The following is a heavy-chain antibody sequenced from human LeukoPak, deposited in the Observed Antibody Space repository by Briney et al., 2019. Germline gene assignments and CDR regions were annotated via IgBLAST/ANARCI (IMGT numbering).Heavy chain of an antibody. J-gene: IGHJ3*02. CDR3: ARDARELLHAFDI. V-gene: IGHV3-66*02. D-gene: IGHD1-26*01. CDR2: IYSGGST. Sequence: GGFLRLSCAASGFTVSSNYMSWVRQAPGKGLEWVSVIYSGGSTYYADSVKGRFTISRDNSKNTLYLQMNSLRAEDTAVYYCARDARELLHAFDIWGQGTMVTVSS. CDR1: GFTVSSNY.